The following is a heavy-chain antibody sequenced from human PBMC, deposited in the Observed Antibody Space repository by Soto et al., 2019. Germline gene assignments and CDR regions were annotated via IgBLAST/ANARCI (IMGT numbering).Heavy chain of an antibody. CDR2: ISGYNGKT. Sequence: QVQMVQSGVEVKKPGASVKVSCKASGYTFTSFGVSWVRQAPGQGPEWMGWISGYNGKTKYAQRVQGRVTMTTDTSTNTAYMELRSLRSDDTAVYFCARDKMIADFGLGSFDYWGQGTVVTVSS. CDR3: ARDKMIADFGLGSFDY. J-gene: IGHJ4*02. D-gene: IGHD3-10*01. V-gene: IGHV1-18*04. CDR1: GYTFTSFG.